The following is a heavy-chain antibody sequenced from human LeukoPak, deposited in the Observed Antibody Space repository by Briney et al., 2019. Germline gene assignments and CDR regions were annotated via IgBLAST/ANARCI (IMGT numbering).Heavy chain of an antibody. CDR3: ARFGYVAAVDV. Sequence: VGSLRVSCAASGFSFSAYLMTWVRQAPGTGLGWVANINPAGSETYYVDPVKGRFSIYRDNAKNLDYLQMNSLRAEDTAVYHCARFGYVAAVDVWGQGTPVTVSS. J-gene: IGHJ4*02. V-gene: IGHV3-7*01. CDR2: INPAGSET. D-gene: IGHD2-15*01. CDR1: GFSFSAYL.